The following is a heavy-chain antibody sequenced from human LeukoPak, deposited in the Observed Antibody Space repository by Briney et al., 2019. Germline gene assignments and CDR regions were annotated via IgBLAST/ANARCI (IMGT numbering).Heavy chain of an antibody. V-gene: IGHV3-7*01. CDR2: IKQDGSEK. D-gene: IGHD6-13*01. Sequence: GGSLRLSCAASGFTFSSYWMSWVRQAPGKGLEWVANIKQDGSEKYYVDSVKGRFTISRDNAKNSLYLQMNSLRAEDTAVYYCARRSASLSSSFNYFDYWGQGTLVTVSS. J-gene: IGHJ4*02. CDR1: GFTFSSYW. CDR3: ARRSASLSSSFNYFDY.